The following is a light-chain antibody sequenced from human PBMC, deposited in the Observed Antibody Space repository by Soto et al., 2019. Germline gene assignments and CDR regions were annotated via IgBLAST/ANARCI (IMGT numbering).Light chain of an antibody. CDR2: DVS. Sequence: QSALTQPRSVSGSPGQSVTISCTGTSSDVGGYNYVSWYQQHPGKAPKLMLYDVSKRPSGVPDRFSGSKSGNTASLTISGLQAEDEADYYCCSYAGSYVYVVGTGTKLTVL. V-gene: IGLV2-11*01. CDR1: SSDVGGYNY. J-gene: IGLJ1*01. CDR3: CSYAGSYVYV.